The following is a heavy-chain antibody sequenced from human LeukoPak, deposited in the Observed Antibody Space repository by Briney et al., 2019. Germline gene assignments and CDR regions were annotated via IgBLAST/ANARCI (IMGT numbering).Heavy chain of an antibody. J-gene: IGHJ3*02. CDR1: GGSFSGYY. D-gene: IGHD2-2*01. CDR2: IFYNEGT. CDR3: VKSNSRYQPWTLDI. Sequence: SETLSLTCAVYGGSFSGYYWSWIRQPPGKGLEWIGYIFYNEGTSYNPSLKSRVTISVDTSNNQLSLKVNSVTAADTAMYYCVKSNSRYQPWTLDIWGRGTMVTVSS. V-gene: IGHV4-59*01.